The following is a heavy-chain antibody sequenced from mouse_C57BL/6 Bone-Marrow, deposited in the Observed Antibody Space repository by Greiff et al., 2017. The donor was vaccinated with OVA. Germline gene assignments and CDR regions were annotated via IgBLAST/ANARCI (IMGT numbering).Heavy chain of an antibody. CDR2: INPGSGGT. Sequence: QVQLQQSGAELVRPGTSVKVSCKASGYAFTNYLIAWVKQRPGQGLEWIGVINPGSGGTNYNEKFKGKATLTADKSSSTAYMQLSSLTSEDSAVYFCARWGYYGSMDYWGQGTSVTVSS. J-gene: IGHJ4*01. V-gene: IGHV1-54*01. CDR1: GYAFTNYL. D-gene: IGHD2-1*01. CDR3: ARWGYYGSMDY.